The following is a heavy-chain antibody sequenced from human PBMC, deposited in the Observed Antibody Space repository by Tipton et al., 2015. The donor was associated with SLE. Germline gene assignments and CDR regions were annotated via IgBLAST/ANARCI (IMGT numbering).Heavy chain of an antibody. V-gene: IGHV3-53*05. CDR3: ARGGSPNPNYGMDV. D-gene: IGHD3-10*01. J-gene: IGHJ6*02. Sequence: SLRLSCAASGFTVNTKYMTWVRQAPGKGLEWVSVIYVGGTTYHADSVKGRFSISRDNSKNTLFLEMNILRPDDTAVYYCARGGSPNPNYGMDVWGQGP. CDR2: IYVGGTT. CDR1: GFTVNTKY.